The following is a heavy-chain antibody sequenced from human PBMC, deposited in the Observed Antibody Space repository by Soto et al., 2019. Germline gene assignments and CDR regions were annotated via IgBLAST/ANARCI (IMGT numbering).Heavy chain of an antibody. D-gene: IGHD3-22*01. Sequence: ASVKVSCKASGGTFSSYSISWVRQARGQGLWWMGGILSILGTANYAQKFQGRVTITADESPVTAYMELSSLRSEDTAVYYCARDILYYYDSSGYSWFDPWGQGTLVTVSS. CDR1: GGTFSSYS. V-gene: IGHV1-69*13. CDR3: ARDILYYYDSSGYSWFDP. J-gene: IGHJ5*02. CDR2: ILSILGTA.